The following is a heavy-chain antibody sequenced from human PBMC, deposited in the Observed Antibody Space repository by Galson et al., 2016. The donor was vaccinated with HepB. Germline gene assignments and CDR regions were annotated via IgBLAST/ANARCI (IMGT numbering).Heavy chain of an antibody. CDR3: ARADSVFDY. CDR2: ISSSSTYI. CDR1: GFTFRSYA. V-gene: IGHV3-21*01. J-gene: IGHJ4*02. D-gene: IGHD2-15*01. Sequence: SLRLSCAASGFTFRSYAMNWVRQAPGKGLEWVSSISSSSTYIYYADSVKGRFTISRDNAKNSLYLQMNSLRAEGTAVYYCARADSVFDYWGQGTLVTVSS.